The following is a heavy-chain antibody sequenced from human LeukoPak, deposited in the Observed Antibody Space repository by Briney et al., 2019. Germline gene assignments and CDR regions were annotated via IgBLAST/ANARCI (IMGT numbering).Heavy chain of an antibody. J-gene: IGHJ4*02. V-gene: IGHV4-59*08. CDR2: IYYNGST. CDR3: ARAGTSLFYYYDRYYFDY. CDR1: GGSIGLYH. D-gene: IGHD3-22*01. Sequence: SETLSLICTVSGGSIGLYHWTWIRQPPGKALEWIGYIYYNGSTKYNPSLKSRVTISLDTSKNQFSLKLSSVTAADTAVYYCARAGTSLFYYYDRYYFDYWGQGTLVTVSS.